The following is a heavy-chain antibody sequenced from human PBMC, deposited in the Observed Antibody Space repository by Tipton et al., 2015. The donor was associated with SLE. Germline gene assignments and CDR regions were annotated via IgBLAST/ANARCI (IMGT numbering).Heavy chain of an antibody. D-gene: IGHD5-12*01. CDR2: IYYSGST. V-gene: IGHV4-39*07. CDR1: GGSISSSSYY. Sequence: TLSLTCTVSGGSISSSSYYWGWIRQPPGKGLEWIGSIYYSGSTYYNPSPKSRVTISVDTSKNQFSLKLSSVTAADTAVYYCARLRHSGYDSYFDYWGQGTLVTVSS. J-gene: IGHJ4*02. CDR3: ARLRHSGYDSYFDY.